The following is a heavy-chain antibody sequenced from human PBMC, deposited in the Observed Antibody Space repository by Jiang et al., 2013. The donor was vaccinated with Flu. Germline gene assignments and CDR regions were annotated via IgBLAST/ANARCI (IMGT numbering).Heavy chain of an antibody. V-gene: IGHV1-2*02. Sequence: GAEVKKPGASVKVSCKASGYTFTDYYFHWVRQAPGQGLEWVGWITPHNGGTKYAQKFQGRVTLTRDTSISTAYMELSSLRSDDTAVYYCAREGDMVPFGYDPFDIWGQGTMLTVSS. D-gene: IGHD3-16*01. CDR3: AREGDMVPFGYDPFDI. CDR2: ITPHNGGT. CDR1: GYTFTDYY. J-gene: IGHJ3*02.